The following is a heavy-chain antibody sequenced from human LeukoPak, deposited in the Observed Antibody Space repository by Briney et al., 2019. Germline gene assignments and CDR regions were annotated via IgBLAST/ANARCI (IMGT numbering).Heavy chain of an antibody. D-gene: IGHD3-3*01. Sequence: SQTLSLTCTASGGSISSGGYYWSWIRQPPGKGLEWIGYIYHSGSTYYNPSLESRVTISVDRSKNQFSLKLSSVTAADTAVYYCARTYDFWSGQNYFDYWGQGTLVTVSS. J-gene: IGHJ4*02. CDR1: GGSISSGGYY. V-gene: IGHV4-30-2*01. CDR2: IYHSGST. CDR3: ARTYDFWSGQNYFDY.